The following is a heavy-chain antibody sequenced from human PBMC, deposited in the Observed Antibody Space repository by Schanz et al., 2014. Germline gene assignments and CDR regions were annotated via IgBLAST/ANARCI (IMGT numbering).Heavy chain of an antibody. CDR1: GYIFGSHG. J-gene: IGHJ4*02. CDR2: INPSSGTT. D-gene: IGHD6-13*01. CDR3: ARDGEAAAGCDY. V-gene: IGHV1-46*03. Sequence: QLMQSGSEVRKPGASVKVSCKASGYIFGSHGMTWVRQAPGQGLEWMGKINPSSGTTRIAQNFQGRLTVTRDTSTSTVNMELSSLRSEDTAVYYCARDGEAAAGCDYGGQGTLVTVSS.